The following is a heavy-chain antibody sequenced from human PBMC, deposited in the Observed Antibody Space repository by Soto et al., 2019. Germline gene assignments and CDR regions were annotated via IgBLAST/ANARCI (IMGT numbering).Heavy chain of an antibody. CDR3: ARVDTAMDPGDFYFDY. D-gene: IGHD5-18*01. Sequence: LTCAVYGGSFSGYYWSWIRQPPGKGPEWIGEINHSGSTNYNPSLKSRVTISVDTSKNQFSLKLSSVTAADTAVYYCARVDTAMDPGDFYFDYWGQGTLVTVSS. CDR2: INHSGST. CDR1: GGSFSGYY. V-gene: IGHV4-34*01. J-gene: IGHJ4*02.